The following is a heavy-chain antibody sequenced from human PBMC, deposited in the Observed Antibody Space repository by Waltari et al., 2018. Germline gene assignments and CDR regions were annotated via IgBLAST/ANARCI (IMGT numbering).Heavy chain of an antibody. CDR1: GFSFGDFN. V-gene: IGHV3-21*02. CDR2: ISSRGQDI. Sequence: EVQLVESGGGLVNPGGPLRLSCAASGFSFGDFNMNWVREAPGKGLAWVSSISSRGQDIYYATSLKGRFTVSRDNAKFSLYLQIHSLTVDDTAVYFCARENFTYHYDTRGQGHFQYFGLDVWGLGTTVTVSS. D-gene: IGHD3-22*01. J-gene: IGHJ6*02. CDR3: ARENFTYHYDTRGQGHFQYFGLDV.